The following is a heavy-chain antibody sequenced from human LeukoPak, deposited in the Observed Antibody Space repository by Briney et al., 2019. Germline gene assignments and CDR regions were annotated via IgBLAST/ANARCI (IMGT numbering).Heavy chain of an antibody. J-gene: IGHJ4*02. CDR3: ARDRRSSGWYGGVDY. Sequence: GGSLRLSCAASGFTFSSYSMNWVRQAPGKGLEWVSSISSSSYIYYADSVKGRFTISRDNAKNSLYLQMNSLRAEDTAVYYCARDRRSSGWYGGVDYWGQGTLVTVSS. V-gene: IGHV3-21*01. CDR1: GFTFSSYS. CDR2: ISSSSYI. D-gene: IGHD6-19*01.